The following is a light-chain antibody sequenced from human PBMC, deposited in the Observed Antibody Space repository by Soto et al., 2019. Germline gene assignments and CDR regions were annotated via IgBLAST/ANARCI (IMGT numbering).Light chain of an antibody. CDR2: GAS. J-gene: IGKJ4*01. V-gene: IGKV3-15*01. Sequence: EIVMQQPLATMSVSPGASATLSCRASQSVSSNLAWYQQKPGQAPRLLIYGASTRATGIPARFSGSGSGTEFTLTIRSLQSEDLAVYYCQKYNNWPPLTVGGGTKVDIK. CDR1: QSVSSN. CDR3: QKYNNWPPLT.